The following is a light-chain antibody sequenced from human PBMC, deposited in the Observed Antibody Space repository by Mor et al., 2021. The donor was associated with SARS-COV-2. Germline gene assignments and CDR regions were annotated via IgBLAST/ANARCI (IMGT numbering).Light chain of an antibody. J-gene: IGLJ1*01. V-gene: IGLV3-21*02. Sequence: DNIGSTPGHRYQQKPGQAPVLVIYDDGDRPSGIPDRFSGSNSGHTATLTISRVEAGDEGVFYCQIWDTCRDPSYVFGSGTKVTVL. CDR2: DDG. CDR3: QIWDTCRDPSYV. CDR1: NIGSTP.